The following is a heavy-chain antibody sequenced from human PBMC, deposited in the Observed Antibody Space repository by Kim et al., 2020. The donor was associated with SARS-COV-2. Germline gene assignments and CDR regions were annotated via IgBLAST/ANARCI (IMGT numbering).Heavy chain of an antibody. V-gene: IGHV3-33*05. CDR3: ARDLPIAAAGTLFY. J-gene: IGHJ4*02. Sequence: GGSLRLSCAASGFTFSSYGMHWVRQAPGKGLEWVAVISYDGSNKYYADSVKGRFTISRDNYKNTLYLQMNSLRAEDTAVYYCARDLPIAAAGTLFYWGQG. CDR2: ISYDGSNK. D-gene: IGHD6-13*01. CDR1: GFTFSSYG.